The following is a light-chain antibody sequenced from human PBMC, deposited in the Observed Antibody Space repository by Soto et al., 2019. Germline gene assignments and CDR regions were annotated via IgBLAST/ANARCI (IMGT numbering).Light chain of an antibody. CDR1: QSISSW. Sequence: DIQMTQSPSTLSASVGDRVTITCRASQSISSWLAWYQQKPGKAPKLLIHKASSLESGGPSRFSGSGSGTDFTLTISNLQPDDFATYYCQQYNSYPLTVGGGTKVEIK. CDR2: KAS. J-gene: IGKJ4*01. V-gene: IGKV1-5*03. CDR3: QQYNSYPLT.